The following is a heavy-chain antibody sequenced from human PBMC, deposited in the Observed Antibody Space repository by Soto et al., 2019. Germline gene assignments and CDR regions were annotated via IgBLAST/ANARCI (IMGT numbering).Heavy chain of an antibody. CDR1: GFTFTTYA. CDR3: AKEHSTTYYYDY. Sequence: PGGSLRLSCAASGFTFTTYAMGWVRQAPGKGLEWVSTISGTGTSTYYADSVKGRFTISRDNSKNTLYLQMNSLRAEDTALYYCAKEHSTTYYYDYWGQGTLVTVSS. CDR2: ISGTGTST. V-gene: IGHV3-23*01. J-gene: IGHJ4*02. D-gene: IGHD5-18*01.